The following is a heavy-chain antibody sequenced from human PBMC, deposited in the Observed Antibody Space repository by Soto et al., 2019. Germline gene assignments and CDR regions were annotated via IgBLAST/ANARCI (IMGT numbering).Heavy chain of an antibody. J-gene: IGHJ6*02. CDR2: ISWDGGST. D-gene: IGHD1-1*01. V-gene: IGHV3-43*01. Sequence: PGGSLRLSCAASGFTFDDYTMHWVRQAPGKGLEWVSLISWDGGSTYYADSVKGRFTISRDNSKNSLYLQMNSLRTEDTALYYCAKDIWATGTPYYYYYGMDVWGQGTTVTVSS. CDR3: AKDIWATGTPYYYYYGMDV. CDR1: GFTFDDYT.